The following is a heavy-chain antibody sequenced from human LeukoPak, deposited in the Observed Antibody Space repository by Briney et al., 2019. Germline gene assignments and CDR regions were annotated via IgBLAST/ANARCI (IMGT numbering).Heavy chain of an antibody. CDR2: IYYSGST. CDR3: ARVAHYYDSCGYRFGAAYYFDY. CDR1: GGSISSYY. D-gene: IGHD3-22*01. Sequence: PSETLSLTCTVSGGSISSYYWSWIRQPPGKGLEWIGYIYYSGSTNYNPSLKSRVTISVDTSKNQFSLKLSSVTAADTAVYYCARVAHYYDSCGYRFGAAYYFDYWGQGTLVTVSS. V-gene: IGHV4-59*12. J-gene: IGHJ4*02.